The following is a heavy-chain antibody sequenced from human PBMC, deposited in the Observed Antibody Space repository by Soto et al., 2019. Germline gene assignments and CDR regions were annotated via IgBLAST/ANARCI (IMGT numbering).Heavy chain of an antibody. J-gene: IGHJ4*02. CDR1: GFTFSDYA. CDR2: VSHDGRNT. V-gene: IGHV3-30*18. D-gene: IGHD6-19*01. Sequence: VQLVESGGGVVQPGRSLRLSCAASGFTFSDYAMHWVRQAPGKGLEWVAVVSHDGRNTHYADSVMGRFTISRDSSKNTVSLEITSLRAEDTAVYYGAKGGRQWLVTSDFNYWGQGALVTVSS. CDR3: AKGGRQWLVTSDFNY.